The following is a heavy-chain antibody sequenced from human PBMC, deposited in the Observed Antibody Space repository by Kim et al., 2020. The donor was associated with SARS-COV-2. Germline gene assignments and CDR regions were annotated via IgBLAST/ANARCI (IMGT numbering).Heavy chain of an antibody. D-gene: IGHD4-4*01. J-gene: IGHJ4*02. CDR3: ARQLLTVVDY. CDR2: ST. Sequence: STYYNPSFSSRVTISVDTSKNQFSLKLSSVTAADTAVYYCARQLLTVVDYWGQGTLVTVSS. V-gene: IGHV4-39*01.